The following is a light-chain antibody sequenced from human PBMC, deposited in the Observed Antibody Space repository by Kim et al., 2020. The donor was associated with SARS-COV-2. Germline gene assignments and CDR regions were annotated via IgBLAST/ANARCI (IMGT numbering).Light chain of an antibody. Sequence: SYELTQPPSVSVAPGKTATITCGGNMIAGYSVHWYQQKPGQAPALVIYYNDDRPSWIPERFSGSNSGNTATLTISRVEAGDEADYYCQVWDSISDHVIFGGGTQLTVL. CDR2: YND. CDR3: QVWDSISDHVI. CDR1: MIAGYS. V-gene: IGLV3-21*01. J-gene: IGLJ2*01.